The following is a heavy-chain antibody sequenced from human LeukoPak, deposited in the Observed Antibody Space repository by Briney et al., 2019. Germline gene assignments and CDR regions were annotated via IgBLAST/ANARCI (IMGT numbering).Heavy chain of an antibody. V-gene: IGHV3-48*03. D-gene: IGHD5-12*01. CDR1: GFTFSSYE. CDR2: ISSSGSTI. Sequence: GGSLRLSCAASGFTFSSYEMNWVRQAPGKGLEWVSYISSSGSTIYYADSVKGRFTISRDNAKNSLYLQMNSLRAEDTAVYYCARDLGGYSGPSAYWGQGALVTVSS. J-gene: IGHJ4*02. CDR3: ARDLGGYSGPSAY.